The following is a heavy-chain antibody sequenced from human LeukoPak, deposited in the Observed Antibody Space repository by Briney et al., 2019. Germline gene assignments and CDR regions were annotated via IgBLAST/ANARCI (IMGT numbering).Heavy chain of an antibody. Sequence: SETLSLTCTVSGGSISSNGDFLGWIRPPPGKGRGWIGSIYYSGNTYYNPSLKRRVPISVDTSKNQFSLKLSSVTAADTAFYYCARHGNIVVVVAARGFDPWGQGTLVTVSS. D-gene: IGHD2-15*01. CDR3: ARHGNIVVVVAARGFDP. CDR1: GGSISSNGDF. V-gene: IGHV4-39*01. CDR2: IYYSGNT. J-gene: IGHJ5*02.